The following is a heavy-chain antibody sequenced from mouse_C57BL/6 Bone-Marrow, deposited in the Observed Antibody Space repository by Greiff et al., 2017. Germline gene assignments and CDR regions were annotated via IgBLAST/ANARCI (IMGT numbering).Heavy chain of an antibody. CDR3: ARSGDYVFAY. V-gene: IGHV1-42*01. D-gene: IGHD2-4*01. CDR1: GYSFTGYY. J-gene: IGHJ3*01. Sequence: EVQLQQSGPELVKPGASVKISCKASGYSFTGYYMNWVKQSPEKSLEWIGEINPSTGGTTSNQKFKAKATLTVDKSSSTAYMQLKSLTSEDSAVYYCARSGDYVFAYWGQGTLVTVSA. CDR2: INPSTGGT.